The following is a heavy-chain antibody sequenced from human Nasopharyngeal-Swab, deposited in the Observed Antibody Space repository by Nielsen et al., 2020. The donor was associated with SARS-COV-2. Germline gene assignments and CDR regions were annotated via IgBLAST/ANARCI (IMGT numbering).Heavy chain of an antibody. Sequence: GESLKISCAASGFTFISYAMSWVRQAPGKGLEWVSVIYSGGSSTYYADSVKGRFTISRDNSKNTLYLQMNSLRAEDTAVYYCAKVGYSSGWTGGYFDYWGQGTLVTVSS. CDR2: IYSGGSST. V-gene: IGHV3-23*03. D-gene: IGHD6-19*01. CDR3: AKVGYSSGWTGGYFDY. J-gene: IGHJ4*02. CDR1: GFTFISYA.